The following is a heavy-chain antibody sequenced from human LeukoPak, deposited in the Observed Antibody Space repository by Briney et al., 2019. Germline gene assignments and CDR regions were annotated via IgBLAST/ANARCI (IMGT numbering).Heavy chain of an antibody. J-gene: IGHJ4*02. Sequence: GXXLRLSCAASGFTFSSYSMNWVRQAPGKGLEWVSSISSSSSYIYYADSVKGRFTISRDNAKNSLYLQMNSLRAEDTAVYYCAREGLWFGELGHFFDYWGQGTLVTVSS. V-gene: IGHV3-21*01. CDR2: ISSSSSYI. D-gene: IGHD3-10*01. CDR3: AREGLWFGELGHFFDY. CDR1: GFTFSSYS.